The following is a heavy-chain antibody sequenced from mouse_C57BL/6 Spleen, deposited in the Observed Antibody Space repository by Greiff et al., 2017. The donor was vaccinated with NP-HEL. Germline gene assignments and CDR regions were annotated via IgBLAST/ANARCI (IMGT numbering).Heavy chain of an antibody. V-gene: IGHV14-4*01. CDR3: TTSEVLRRPFAY. D-gene: IGHD2-4*01. CDR1: GFNIKDDY. Sequence: VQLQQSGAELVRPGASVKLSCTASGFNIKDDYMHWVKQRPEQGLEWIGWIDPENGDTEYASKFQGKATITADTSSNTAYLQLSSLTSEDTAVYYCTTSEVLRRPFAYWGQGTLVTVSA. CDR2: IDPENGDT. J-gene: IGHJ3*01.